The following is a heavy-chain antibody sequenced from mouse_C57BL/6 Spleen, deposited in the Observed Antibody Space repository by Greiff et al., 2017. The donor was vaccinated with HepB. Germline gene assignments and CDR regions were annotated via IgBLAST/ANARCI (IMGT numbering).Heavy chain of an antibody. CDR3: ARTSTGRYFDV. V-gene: IGHV5-16*01. J-gene: IGHJ1*03. CDR2: INYDGSST. D-gene: IGHD1-1*01. Sequence: DVHLVESEGGLVQPGSSMKLSCTASGFTFSDYYMAWVRQVPEKGLEWVANINYDGSSTYYLDSLKSRFIISRDNAKNILYLQMSSLKSEDTATYYCARTSTGRYFDVWGTGTTVTVSS. CDR1: GFTFSDYY.